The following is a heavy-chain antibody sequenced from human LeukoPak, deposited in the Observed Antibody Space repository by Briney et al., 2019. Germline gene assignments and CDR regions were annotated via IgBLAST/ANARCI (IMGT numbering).Heavy chain of an antibody. CDR1: GGTFNSYA. CDR2: IIPIFGTA. Sequence: GASVTVSCKASGGTFNSYAISWVRQAPGQGLEWMGGIIPIFGTANYAQKFQGRVTITADKSTSTAYMELSSLRSEDTAVYYCARVVVVAAYEYFQHWGQGTLVTVSS. CDR3: ARVVVVAAYEYFQH. V-gene: IGHV1-69*06. D-gene: IGHD2-15*01. J-gene: IGHJ1*01.